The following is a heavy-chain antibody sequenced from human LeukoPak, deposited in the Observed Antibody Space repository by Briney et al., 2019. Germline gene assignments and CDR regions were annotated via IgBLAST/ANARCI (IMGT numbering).Heavy chain of an antibody. J-gene: IGHJ6*04. V-gene: IGHV1-69*13. CDR1: GGTFSSYA. CDR2: IIPIFGTA. Sequence: SVKVSCKASGGTFSSYAISWVRQAPGQGLEWMGGIIPIFGTANYAQKFQGRVTITADESTSTAYMELSSLRSEDTAVYYCARTAMYGSGSGYYYGMDVWGKRTTVTVSS. D-gene: IGHD3-10*01. CDR3: ARTAMYGSGSGYYYGMDV.